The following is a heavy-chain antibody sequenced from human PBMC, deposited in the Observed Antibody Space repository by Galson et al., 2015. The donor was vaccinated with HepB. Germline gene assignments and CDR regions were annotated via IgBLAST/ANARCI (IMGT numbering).Heavy chain of an antibody. CDR3: ARGAPGRGPLDY. CDR2: INHSGST. CDR1: GGSFSGYY. V-gene: IGHV4-34*01. J-gene: IGHJ4*02. D-gene: IGHD2-15*01. Sequence: SETPSLTCAVYGGSFSGYYWSWIRQPPGKGLEWIGEINHSGSTNYNPSLKSRVTISVDTSKNQFSLKLSSVTAADTAVYYCARGAPGRGPLDYWGQGTLVTVSS.